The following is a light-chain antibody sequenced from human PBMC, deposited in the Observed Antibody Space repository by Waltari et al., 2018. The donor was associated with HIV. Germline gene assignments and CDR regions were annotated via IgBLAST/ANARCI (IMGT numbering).Light chain of an antibody. CDR3: QQYFSPPPRT. V-gene: IGKV1-NL1*01. CDR1: QAISNA. J-gene: IGKJ4*02. Sequence: IYLTQSPPSLSASAADRATSTCRASQAISNALAWYQQKPGKAPILLLYAASRLESRVPSRFSGSRAGTDYALTSSSLQPEDFAVYYCQQYFSPPPRTCGGGTKVEL. CDR2: AAS.